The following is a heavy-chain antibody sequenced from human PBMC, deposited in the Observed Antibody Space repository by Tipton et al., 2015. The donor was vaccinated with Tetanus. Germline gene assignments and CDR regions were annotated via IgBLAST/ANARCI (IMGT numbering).Heavy chain of an antibody. D-gene: IGHD3-16*01. Sequence: TLSLTCTVSGGSVNSDDYYWTWIRQHPGKGLDWIGYIFHTGGADYNPSLKSRATISIDTSKNQFSLKLSSVTAADTAVYYCARVDDSVWGSPFDSWGQGSLVSVSP. CDR3: ARVDDSVWGSPFDS. V-gene: IGHV4-31*03. J-gene: IGHJ4*02. CDR1: GGSVNSDDYY. CDR2: IFHTGGA.